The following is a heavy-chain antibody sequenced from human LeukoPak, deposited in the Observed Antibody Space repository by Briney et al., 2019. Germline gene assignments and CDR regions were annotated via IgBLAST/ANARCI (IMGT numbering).Heavy chain of an antibody. CDR1: GYIFTKYS. CDR3: ARQLRWNQYYFDY. CDR2: ISAYNGDT. V-gene: IGHV1-18*01. Sequence: GASVKVSCKASGYIFTKYSISWVRQAPGQGLEWVAWISAYNGDTNYAQNLQGRVIVTTDTSTSTAHMELRSLRSDDTAVYYCARQLRWNQYYFDYWGQGTLVTVSS. D-gene: IGHD4-23*01. J-gene: IGHJ4*02.